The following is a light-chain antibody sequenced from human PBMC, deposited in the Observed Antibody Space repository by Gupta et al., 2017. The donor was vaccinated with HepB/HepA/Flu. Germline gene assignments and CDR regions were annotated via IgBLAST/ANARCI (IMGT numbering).Light chain of an antibody. CDR3: QQYDDYPWT. Sequence: DLQLNPSPATLSASVGDSVTITGRASQNISICLAWYQQKPGKAPKLLIYRASSLESGVPARFRGSGSGTEFTLSISRLEPDDFATYYCQQYDDYPWTFGEGTKVEIK. V-gene: IGKV1-5*03. CDR2: RAS. CDR1: QNISIC. J-gene: IGKJ1*01.